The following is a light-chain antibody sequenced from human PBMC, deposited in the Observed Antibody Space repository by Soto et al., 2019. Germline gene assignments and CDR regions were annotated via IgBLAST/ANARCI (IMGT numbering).Light chain of an antibody. CDR3: CSYAGSIGVV. V-gene: IGLV2-23*01. J-gene: IGLJ2*01. Sequence: QSALTQPASVSGSPGQSITISCTGTSSDVGSYNLVSWYQQHPGKAPKLMIYEGSKRPSGVSNRFSGSKSGNTASLTISGLQAEGEADYYCCSYAGSIGVVFGGGTKLTVL. CDR1: SSDVGSYNL. CDR2: EGS.